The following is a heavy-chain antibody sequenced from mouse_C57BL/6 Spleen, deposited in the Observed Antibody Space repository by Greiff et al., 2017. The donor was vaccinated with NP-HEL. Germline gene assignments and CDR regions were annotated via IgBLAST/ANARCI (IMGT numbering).Heavy chain of an antibody. J-gene: IGHJ1*03. D-gene: IGHD2-2*01. CDR1: FTSYW. V-gene: IGHV1-59*01. CDR2: IDPSDSYT. Sequence: FTSYWMHWVKQRPGQGLEWIGVIDPSDSYTNYNQKFKGKATLTVDTSSSTAYMQLSSLTSEDSAVYYCASYGYDVGYFDVWGTGTTVTVSS. CDR3: ASYGYDVGYFDV.